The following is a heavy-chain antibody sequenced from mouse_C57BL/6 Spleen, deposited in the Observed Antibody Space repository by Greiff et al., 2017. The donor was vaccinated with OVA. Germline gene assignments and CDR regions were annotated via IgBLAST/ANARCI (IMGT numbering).Heavy chain of an antibody. CDR3: ARGGKWSYAPRDY. J-gene: IGHJ2*01. CDR2: MDPSNSYT. V-gene: IGHV1-50*01. CDR1: GYTFTSYW. Sequence: QVQLQQPGAELVKPGASVKLSCKASGYTFTSYWMQWVKQRPGQGLEWIGEMDPSNSYTNYNQKFKGKATLTVETSSSTAYMQLSSLTSEDSAVYYCARGGKWSYAPRDYCGQGTTLTVSS. D-gene: IGHD6-5*01.